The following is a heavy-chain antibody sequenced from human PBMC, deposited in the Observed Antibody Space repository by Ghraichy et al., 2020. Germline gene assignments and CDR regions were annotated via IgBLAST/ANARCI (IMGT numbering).Heavy chain of an antibody. CDR1: GFTFSSYW. D-gene: IGHD3-22*01. J-gene: IGHJ4*02. Sequence: LTCAASGFTFSSYWMHWVRQGPGKGLVWVSRINPDGSSTNQPGSVKGRFTISRDNTKNTLYLQMNSLRAEDTAVYFCVRSPGGYYDFWGQGILVSVSS. CDR2: INPDGSST. CDR3: VRSPGGYYDF. V-gene: IGHV3-74*01.